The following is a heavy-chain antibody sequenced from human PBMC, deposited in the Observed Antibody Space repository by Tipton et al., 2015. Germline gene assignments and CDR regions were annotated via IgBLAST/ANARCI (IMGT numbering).Heavy chain of an antibody. CDR3: ATDPDSATALGAFDI. Sequence: TLSLTCSVSGDSISSSNWWSWVRQPPGKGLEWIGEIHHGGSTNYNPSLESRVAISVDTSENQFSLKLNSVTAADTAVYYCATDPDSATALGAFDIWGQGTMVTVSS. D-gene: IGHD4-17*01. CDR2: IHHGGST. V-gene: IGHV4-4*02. J-gene: IGHJ3*02. CDR1: GDSISSSNW.